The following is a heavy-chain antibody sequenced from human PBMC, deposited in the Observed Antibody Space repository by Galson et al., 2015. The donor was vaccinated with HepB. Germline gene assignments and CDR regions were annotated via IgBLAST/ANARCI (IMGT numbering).Heavy chain of an antibody. Sequence: SETLSLTCTVYGGSISSYYWSWIRQPAGKGLEWIGRIYTSGSTNYNPSLKSRVTMSVDTSKNQFSLKLSSVTAADTAVYYCARATPYYDFWTSLPPDVWGQGTTVTVSS. CDR2: IYTSGST. V-gene: IGHV4-4*07. CDR3: ARATPYYDFWTSLPPDV. D-gene: IGHD3-3*01. CDR1: GGSISSYY. J-gene: IGHJ6*02.